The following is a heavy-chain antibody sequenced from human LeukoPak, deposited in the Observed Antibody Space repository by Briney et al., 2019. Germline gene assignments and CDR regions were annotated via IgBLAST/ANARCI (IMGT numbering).Heavy chain of an antibody. Sequence: GGSLRLSCAASGFTFSSYSMNWVRQAPGKGLEWVGFIRSKAYGETADYAASVKGRFTISRDDSKAIAYLQMNSLKTEDTAVYHCTRDRGAYNLYDYWGQGTLVTVSS. CDR3: TRDRGAYNLYDY. J-gene: IGHJ4*02. V-gene: IGHV3-49*04. CDR2: IRSKAYGETA. CDR1: GFTFSSYS. D-gene: IGHD1-1*01.